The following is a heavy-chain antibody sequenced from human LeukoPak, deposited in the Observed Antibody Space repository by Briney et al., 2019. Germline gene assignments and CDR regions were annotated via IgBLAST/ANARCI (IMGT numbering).Heavy chain of an antibody. D-gene: IGHD2-2*01. CDR1: GFTFSDYY. CDR3: ARAQYCSSTSCYPPYYGMDV. J-gene: IGHJ6*02. CDR2: ISSSGSTI. Sequence: HGGSLRLSCAASGFTFSDYYMSWIRQAPGKGLEWVSYISSSGSTIYYADSVKGRFTISRDNAKNSLYLQMNSLRAEDTAVYYCARAQYCSSTSCYPPYYGMDVWGQGTTVTVSS. V-gene: IGHV3-11*01.